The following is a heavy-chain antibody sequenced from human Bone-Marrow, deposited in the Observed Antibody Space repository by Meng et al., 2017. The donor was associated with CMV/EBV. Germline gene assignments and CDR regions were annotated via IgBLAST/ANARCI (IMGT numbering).Heavy chain of an antibody. Sequence: GESLKISCAASGFTFSSYAMHWVRQAPGKGLEWVAVISYDGSNKYYADSVKGRFTISRDNSKNTLYLQMNSLRAEDTAVYYCARLRCGSAGCQGRDPLDYWGQGTL. D-gene: IGHD2-21*01. CDR1: GFTFSSYA. V-gene: IGHV3-30*04. J-gene: IGHJ4*02. CDR2: ISYDGSNK. CDR3: ARLRCGSAGCQGRDPLDY.